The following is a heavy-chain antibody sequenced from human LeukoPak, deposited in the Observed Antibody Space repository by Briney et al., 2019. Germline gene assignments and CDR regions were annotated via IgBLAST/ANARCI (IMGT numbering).Heavy chain of an antibody. V-gene: IGHV3-30*02. J-gene: IGHJ5*02. CDR3: ARDLGQYYDTSDNWFDP. CDR2: IQFDGSYN. Sequence: GGSLRLSCAASRFTFSSYGMHWVRQAPGKGLEWVAFIQFDGSYNYYADSVKGRFTISRDNAKNTLNLQMNSLRAEDTAVYYCARDLGQYYDTSDNWFDPWGQGTLVTVSS. D-gene: IGHD3-22*01. CDR1: RFTFSSYG.